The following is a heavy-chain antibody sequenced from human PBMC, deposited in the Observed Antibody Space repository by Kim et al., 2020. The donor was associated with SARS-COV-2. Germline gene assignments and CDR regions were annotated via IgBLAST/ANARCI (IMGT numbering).Heavy chain of an antibody. CDR3: ARVVNKHGDYWDYYYGMDV. CDR1: GGSISSGNYY. V-gene: IGHV4-31*03. CDR2: IYYSGST. J-gene: IGHJ6*02. D-gene: IGHD4-17*01. Sequence: SETLSLTCTVSGGSISSGNYYWSWIRQHPGKDLEWSGYIYYSGSTYYNPSLKSRVTISVDTSKNQFSLKLSSVTAADTAVYYCARVVNKHGDYWDYYYGMDVWGQGTTVTVSS.